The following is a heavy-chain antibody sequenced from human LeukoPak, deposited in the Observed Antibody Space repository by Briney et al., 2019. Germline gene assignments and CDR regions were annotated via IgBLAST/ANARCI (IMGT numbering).Heavy chain of an antibody. CDR2: IIPIFGTA. CDR1: GGTFSSYA. J-gene: IGHJ6*03. Sequence: ASVKVSCKASGGTFSSYAISWVRQAPGQGLEWMGGIIPIFGTANYAQKFQGSVTITADKSTSTAYMELSSLRSEDTAVYYCARGVGEEAAAGKGRGRNYYYYMDVWGKGTTVTISS. CDR3: ARGVGEEAAAGKGRGRNYYYYMDV. V-gene: IGHV1-69*06. D-gene: IGHD6-13*01.